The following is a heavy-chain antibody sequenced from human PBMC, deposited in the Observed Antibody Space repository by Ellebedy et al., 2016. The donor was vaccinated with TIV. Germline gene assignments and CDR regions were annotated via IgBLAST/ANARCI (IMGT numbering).Heavy chain of an antibody. D-gene: IGHD4-17*01. CDR2: IYQDGSDQ. Sequence: GESLKISCAASGFSFRNYWMGWVRQAPGKGLEWVANIYQDGSDQYYVDSVKGRFTISRDNANQSLFLQMNSLRVEDTAVYYCARRGSYGDYAVQVNSWFDTWGQGTLVTVSS. CDR3: ARRGSYGDYAVQVNSWFDT. CDR1: GFSFRNYW. V-gene: IGHV3-7*01. J-gene: IGHJ5*02.